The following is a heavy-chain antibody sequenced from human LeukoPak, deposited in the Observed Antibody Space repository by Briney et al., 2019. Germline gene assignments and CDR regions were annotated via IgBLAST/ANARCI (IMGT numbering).Heavy chain of an antibody. J-gene: IGHJ4*02. CDR1: GFTFDDYT. Sequence: GGSLRLSCAASGFTFDDYTIHWVRQAPGKGLEWVSLISWDGGSRYYADSVKGRFTISRDNSKNSLYLQMNSLRAEDTAVYYCARVMYDSVGFDYWGQGTLVTVSS. CDR3: ARVMYDSVGFDY. D-gene: IGHD3-9*01. V-gene: IGHV3-43*01. CDR2: ISWDGGSR.